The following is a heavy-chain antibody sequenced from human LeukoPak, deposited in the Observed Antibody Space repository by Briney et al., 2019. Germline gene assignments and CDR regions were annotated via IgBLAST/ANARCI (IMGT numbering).Heavy chain of an antibody. CDR1: GYTFTSYG. CDR2: ISAYNGNT. J-gene: IGHJ4*02. Sequence: ASVKVSCKASGYTFTSYGISWVRQAPGQGLEWMGWISAYNGNTNYAQKLQGRVTMTTDTSTSTAYMELRSLRSDDTAVYYCARVDCSGGTCYLHYFDYWGQGTLVTVSS. D-gene: IGHD2-15*01. V-gene: IGHV1-18*01. CDR3: ARVDCSGGTCYLHYFDY.